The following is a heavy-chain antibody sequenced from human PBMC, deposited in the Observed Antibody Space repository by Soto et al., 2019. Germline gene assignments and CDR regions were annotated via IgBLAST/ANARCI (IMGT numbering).Heavy chain of an antibody. D-gene: IGHD3-16*01. J-gene: IGHJ5*01. CDR2: RSYRSKWYY. CDR1: GDSVSSNHAT. Sequence: VQLQQSGPGLVKPSQTLSLTCAISGDSVSSNHATWDWIRQSPSRGLEWLGRRSYRSKWYYDYPLSVKSPITTNPITSTNRLSLRLTSVTPDDTAVYYCVRLIGNSWLASWGQGTLVTVSS. CDR3: VRLIGNSWLAS. V-gene: IGHV6-1*01.